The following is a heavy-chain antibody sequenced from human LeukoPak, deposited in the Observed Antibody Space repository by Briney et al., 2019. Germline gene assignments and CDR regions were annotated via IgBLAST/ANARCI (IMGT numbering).Heavy chain of an antibody. V-gene: IGHV3-20*04. D-gene: IGHD3-22*01. J-gene: IGHJ5*02. CDR1: GFKFDDYG. CDR2: INWNGAWT. Sequence: PGGSLRLSCAASGFKFDDYGMSWVRQAPGKGLEWVCDINWNGAWTDYADSVKGRFTISRDNAKNSLYLQMNSLRAEDAALYYCAGYYYDSSRGFDLWGQGTLVTVSA. CDR3: AGYYYDSSRGFDL.